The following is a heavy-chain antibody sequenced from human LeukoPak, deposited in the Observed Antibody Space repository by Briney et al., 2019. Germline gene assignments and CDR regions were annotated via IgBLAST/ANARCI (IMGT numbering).Heavy chain of an antibody. Sequence: GASVKVSCKASGYSFINYGISWVRQAPGQGLEWMGWISAYNGNPNYAQNLQGRVTMTTDTSTSTAYMELRSLRSDDTAVYYCARIGRWLQPNYYYYGMDVWGQGTTVTVSS. CDR2: ISAYNGNP. V-gene: IGHV1-18*01. D-gene: IGHD5-24*01. J-gene: IGHJ6*02. CDR1: GYSFINYG. CDR3: ARIGRWLQPNYYYYGMDV.